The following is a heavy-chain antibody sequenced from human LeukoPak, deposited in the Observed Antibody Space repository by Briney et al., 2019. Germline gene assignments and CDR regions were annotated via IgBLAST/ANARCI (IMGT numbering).Heavy chain of an antibody. CDR3: ARERPRDLSSFDP. Sequence: GASVKVSCKASGGTFSSYAISWVRQAPGQGLEWMGGIIPIFGTANYAQKFQGRVTITADESASTAYMELSSLRSEDTAVYYCARERPRDLSSFDPWGQGTLVTVSS. J-gene: IGHJ5*02. CDR1: GGTFSSYA. V-gene: IGHV1-69*13. CDR2: IIPIFGTA. D-gene: IGHD3-10*01.